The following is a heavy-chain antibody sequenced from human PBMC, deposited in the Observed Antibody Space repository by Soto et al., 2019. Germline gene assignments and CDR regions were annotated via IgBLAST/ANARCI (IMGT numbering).Heavy chain of an antibody. J-gene: IGHJ5*02. CDR1: GFTFSSYG. D-gene: IGHD4-17*01. CDR2: IWYDGSNK. Sequence: QVQLVESGGGVVQPGRSLRLSCAASGFTFSSYGMHWVRQAPGKGLEWVAVIWYDGSNKYYADSVKGRFTISRDNSKNTLYLQMNSLRAEDTAVYYCARDYGNGDYGWFDPWGQGTLVTVSS. CDR3: ARDYGNGDYGWFDP. V-gene: IGHV3-33*01.